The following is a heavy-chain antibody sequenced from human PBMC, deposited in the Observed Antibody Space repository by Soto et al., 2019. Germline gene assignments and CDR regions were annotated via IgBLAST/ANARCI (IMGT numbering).Heavy chain of an antibody. CDR1: GGTFSSYA. V-gene: IGHV1-69*12. D-gene: IGHD3-3*02. CDR2: IIPIFGTA. J-gene: IGHJ6*02. Sequence: QVQLVQSGAEVKKPGSSVKVSCKASGGTFSSYAISWVRQAPGQGLEWMGGIIPIFGTANYAQKFQGRVTITADESTRTAYMELSSLRSEDTAVYYCATHFWSGQSGAYYYGMDVWGQGTTVTVSS. CDR3: ATHFWSGQSGAYYYGMDV.